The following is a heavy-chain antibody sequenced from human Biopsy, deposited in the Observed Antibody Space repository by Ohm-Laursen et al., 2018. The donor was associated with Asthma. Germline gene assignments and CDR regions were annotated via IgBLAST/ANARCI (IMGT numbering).Heavy chain of an antibody. CDR3: ARAVDYSHYYGIDV. V-gene: IGHV1-18*01. CDR1: GYTFNSAG. CDR2: ISVYNGNT. J-gene: IGHJ6*02. Sequence: ASVKVSCKTSGYTFNSAGITWVRQAPVQGLEWMGWISVYNGNTKVAQKLQDRVTMITDTSTSTAYMELRSLRSDDTAVYFCARAVDYSHYYGIDVWGPGTTVTVS. D-gene: IGHD3-10*01.